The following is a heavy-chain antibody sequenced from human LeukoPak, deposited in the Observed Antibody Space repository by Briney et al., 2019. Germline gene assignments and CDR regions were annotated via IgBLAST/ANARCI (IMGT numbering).Heavy chain of an antibody. D-gene: IGHD3-16*01. Sequence: PGGSLRLSCAASGFSFDDNAMYWVRQAPGKGLEWVSLISGDGVTTYYADSVKGRFNISRDNSKSSLYLQMNSLRSVDSALYYCAKDNRRGGFQHWGQGTLVTFSS. CDR2: ISGDGVTT. CDR3: AKDNRRGGFQH. J-gene: IGHJ1*01. V-gene: IGHV3-43*02. CDR1: GFSFDDNA.